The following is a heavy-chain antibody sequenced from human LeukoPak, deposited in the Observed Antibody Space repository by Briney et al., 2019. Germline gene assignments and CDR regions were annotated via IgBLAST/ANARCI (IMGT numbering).Heavy chain of an antibody. J-gene: IGHJ5*02. Sequence: GESLKISCKGSGYIFTSYWIGWVRQMPGKGLEMMGIIYPGDSDTRYSPSFQGQVTISADKSISTAYLQWSSLKASDTAMYYCARFYRLIRAGFDPWGQGTLVTVSS. CDR1: GYIFTSYW. D-gene: IGHD2-21*02. V-gene: IGHV5-51*01. CDR2: IYPGDSDT. CDR3: ARFYRLIRAGFDP.